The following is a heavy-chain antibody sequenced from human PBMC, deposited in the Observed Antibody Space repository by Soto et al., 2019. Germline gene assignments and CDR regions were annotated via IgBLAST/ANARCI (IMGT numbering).Heavy chain of an antibody. D-gene: IGHD6-19*01. CDR3: ARRSSRAVAVFIRLDYYFDY. J-gene: IGHJ4*02. V-gene: IGHV4-4*02. CDR2: IYHSGST. Sequence: SETLSLTCAVSGGSISSSNWWSWVRQPPGKGLEWIGEIYHSGSTNYNPSLKSRVTISVDKSKNQFSLKLSSVTAADTAVYYCARRSSRAVAVFIRLDYYFDYWGQGTLVTVSS. CDR1: GGSISSSNW.